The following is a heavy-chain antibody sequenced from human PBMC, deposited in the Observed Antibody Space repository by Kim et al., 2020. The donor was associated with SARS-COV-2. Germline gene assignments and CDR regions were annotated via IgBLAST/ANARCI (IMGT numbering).Heavy chain of an antibody. J-gene: IGHJ6*02. CDR1: GYTFTSYA. CDR2: INSGNGNT. Sequence: ASVKVSCKASGYTFTSYAMHWVRQAPGQRLEWMGWINSGNGNTKYSQKFQGRVTITRDTSASTAYMELSSLRSEDTAVYYCARDPLGDYYGSGSAYYGMDVWGQGPTVPVPS. D-gene: IGHD3-10*01. CDR3: ARDPLGDYYGSGSAYYGMDV. V-gene: IGHV1-3*01.